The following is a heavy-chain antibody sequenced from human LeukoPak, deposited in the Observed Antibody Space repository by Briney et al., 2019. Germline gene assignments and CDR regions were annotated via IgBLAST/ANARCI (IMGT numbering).Heavy chain of an antibody. CDR3: ARMRLGYCSGGSCYALDY. J-gene: IGHJ4*02. CDR1: GGSFSGYY. CDR2: INHSGST. D-gene: IGHD2-15*01. V-gene: IGHV4-34*01. Sequence: PSETLSLTCAVYGGSFSGYYGSGIRQPPGEGLEWIGEINHSGSTNYNPSLKSPVTISVDTSKNQFSMKLSSVTAADTAVCYCARMRLGYCSGGSCYALDYWGQGTLVTFSS.